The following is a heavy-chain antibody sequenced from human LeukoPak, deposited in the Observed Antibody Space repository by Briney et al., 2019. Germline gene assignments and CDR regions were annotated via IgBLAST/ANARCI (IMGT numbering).Heavy chain of an antibody. J-gene: IGHJ4*02. CDR3: ARHPYGRDGYSHFDY. Sequence: SETLSLTCTVSGGSISSYYWSWIRQPPGKGLEWIGYIYYSGSTNYKPSLKSRVTISVDTSKNQFSLELSSVTAADSAVYYCARHPYGRDGYSHFDYWGQGTLVTVSS. CDR1: GGSISSYY. D-gene: IGHD5-24*01. V-gene: IGHV4-59*08. CDR2: IYYSGST.